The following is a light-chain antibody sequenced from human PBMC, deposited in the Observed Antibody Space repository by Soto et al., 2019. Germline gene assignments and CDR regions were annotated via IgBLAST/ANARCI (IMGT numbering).Light chain of an antibody. V-gene: IGLV2-11*01. J-gene: IGLJ1*01. CDR3: CSYAGRYTYV. Sequence: QSALTPPRSVSGSPGQSVTISCTGASSDVGGYNYVSWYQQHPGKAPKLMIYDVSKRPSGVHDRFSGSKSGNTASLTISGLQTEDEADYYCCSYAGRYTYVFGTGTKLTVL. CDR2: DVS. CDR1: SSDVGGYNY.